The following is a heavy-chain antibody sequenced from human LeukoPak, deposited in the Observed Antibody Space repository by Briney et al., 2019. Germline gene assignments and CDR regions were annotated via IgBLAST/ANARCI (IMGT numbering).Heavy chain of an antibody. V-gene: IGHV3-15*01. CDR3: TTDTRRVVVPK. Sequence: GGSLTLSCAASGFSFNDAWMSWVRQAPGKGLEWFGRIKRKTDGGTTDYAAPVKGRFTISRDDSKTSLYLQMNNLKTEDTAVYYCTTDTRRVVVPKWGQGTLVTVSS. D-gene: IGHD2-15*01. CDR2: IKRKTDGGTT. CDR1: GFSFNDAW. J-gene: IGHJ4*02.